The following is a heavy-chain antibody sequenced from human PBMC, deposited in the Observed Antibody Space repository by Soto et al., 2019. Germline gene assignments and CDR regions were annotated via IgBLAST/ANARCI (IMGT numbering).Heavy chain of an antibody. CDR3: ARDEFGDPGVY. Sequence: QVQLVQSGAEVKKPGASVKVSWRASGYTLTINGISWVRQAPGQGLEWMGWISAYNGNTNYAQKLQGRVTMTTDTSTSTAYMQLRSLRSDDTAVYYCARDEFGDPGVYWGQGTLVTVSP. D-gene: IGHD4-17*01. CDR1: GYTLTING. V-gene: IGHV1-18*01. J-gene: IGHJ4*02. CDR2: ISAYNGNT.